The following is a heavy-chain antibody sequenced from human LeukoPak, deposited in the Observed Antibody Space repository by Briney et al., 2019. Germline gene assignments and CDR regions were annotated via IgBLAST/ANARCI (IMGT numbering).Heavy chain of an antibody. CDR1: GFTFSGYA. CDR2: ISGSGGST. D-gene: IGHD6-19*01. J-gene: IGHJ6*02. Sequence: GGSLRLSCTASGFTFSGYAMMWVRQAPGKGLEWVSAISGSGGSTYYADSVKGRFTISRDNSKNTLYLQMNSLRAEDTPVYYCAKGTVAGTISYGMDVWGQGTTVTVSS. CDR3: AKGTVAGTISYGMDV. V-gene: IGHV3-23*01.